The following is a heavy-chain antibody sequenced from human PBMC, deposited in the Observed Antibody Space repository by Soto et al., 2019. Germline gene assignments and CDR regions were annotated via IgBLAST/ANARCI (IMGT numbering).Heavy chain of an antibody. Sequence: ASVKVSCKASGYTFTNNDVSWVRQATGQGLERMGWMNPGSGDTGYAQKFQGRVTMTRDISIATAYMELNSLTSEDTDIYYCARMESFGSLNWFEPWGEGTLVTVS. J-gene: IGHJ5*02. V-gene: IGHV1-8*02. D-gene: IGHD5-18*01. CDR2: MNPGSGDT. CDR3: ARMESFGSLNWFEP. CDR1: GYTFTNND.